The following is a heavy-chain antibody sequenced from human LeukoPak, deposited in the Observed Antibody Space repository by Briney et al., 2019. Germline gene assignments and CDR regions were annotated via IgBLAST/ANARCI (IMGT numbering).Heavy chain of an antibody. V-gene: IGHV3-30*03. CDR3: TRSRIMWELPHFDS. J-gene: IGHJ4*02. CDR1: GFTFSSYG. D-gene: IGHD1-26*01. CDR2: ISYDGSNK. Sequence: GGSLRLSCAASGFTFSSYGMHWVRQAPGKGLEWVAVISYDGSNKYYADSVKGRFTISRDNSKNTLYLQMNSLRAEDTAVYYCTRSRIMWELPHFDSWGQGTLVAVSS.